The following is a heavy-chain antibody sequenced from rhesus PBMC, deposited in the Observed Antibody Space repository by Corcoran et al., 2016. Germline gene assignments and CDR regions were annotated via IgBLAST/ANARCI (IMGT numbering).Heavy chain of an antibody. D-gene: IGHD1-14*01. CDR2: IGGNSGDT. V-gene: IGHV4-65*02. Sequence: QVQLQESGPGLVQPSEPLSLTCVVPGYSFRSNHWCSWIRQIPAKAMEWIGNIGGNSGDTYYNPSLQRRVTISKDTSKNQLSLKLNAMTAADTAIYYCARQSVDTAGTTNFDFWGQGVLVTVSS. CDR3: ARQSVDTAGTTNFDF. CDR1: GYSFRSNHW. J-gene: IGHJ4*01.